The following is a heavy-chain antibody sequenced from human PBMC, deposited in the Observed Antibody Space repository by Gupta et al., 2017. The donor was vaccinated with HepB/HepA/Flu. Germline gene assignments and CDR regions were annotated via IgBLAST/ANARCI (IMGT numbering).Heavy chain of an antibody. CDR3: ARGRGWELLKSYYYYYMDV. D-gene: IGHD1-26*01. Sequence: QVQLQESGPGLVKPSETLSLTCTVSGGSISSYYWSWIRQPAGKGLEWIGRIYTSGSTNYNPSLKSRVTMSVDTSKTQFSLKLSSVTAADTAVYYCARGRGWELLKSYYYYYMDVWGKGTTVTVSS. CDR2: IYTSGST. CDR1: GGSISSYY. V-gene: IGHV4-4*07. J-gene: IGHJ6*03.